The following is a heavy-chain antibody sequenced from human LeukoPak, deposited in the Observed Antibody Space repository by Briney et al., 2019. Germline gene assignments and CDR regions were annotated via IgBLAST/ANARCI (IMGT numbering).Heavy chain of an antibody. CDR1: GFTFSSYS. CDR2: ISSSSSYI. CDR3: ARDGRYCSSTSCYNRYYYYYMDV. D-gene: IGHD2-2*02. V-gene: IGHV3-21*01. Sequence: GGSLRLTCAASGFTFSSYSMNWVRQAPGKGLEGVSSISSSSSYIYYADSVKGRFTISRDNAKNSLYLQMNSLRAEDTAVYYCARDGRYCSSTSCYNRYYYYYMDVWGKGTTVTVSS. J-gene: IGHJ6*03.